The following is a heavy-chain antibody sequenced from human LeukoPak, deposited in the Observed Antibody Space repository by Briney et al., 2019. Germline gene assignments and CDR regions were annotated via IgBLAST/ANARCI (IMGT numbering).Heavy chain of an antibody. V-gene: IGHV1-69*01. J-gene: IGHJ5*02. CDR2: IIPIFGTA. CDR1: GGTFSSYA. CDR3: ARAGHGAVIVATPRHNWFDP. Sequence: ASVKVSCKASGGTFSSYAISWVRQAPGQGLEWMGGIIPIFGTANYAQKFQGRVTITEDESTSTAYMELSSLRSEDTAVYYCARAGHGAVIVATPRHNWFDPWGQGTLVTVSS. D-gene: IGHD5-12*01.